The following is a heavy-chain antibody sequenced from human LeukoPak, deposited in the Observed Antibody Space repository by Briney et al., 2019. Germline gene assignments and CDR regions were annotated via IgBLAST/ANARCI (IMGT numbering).Heavy chain of an antibody. V-gene: IGHV6-1*01. Sequence: KPSRTLSLACAISGDSVSSKSGAWNWLRQSPSRGLEWLGRSYYRSKWYNDYAVSVKSRITINPDTSKNQFSLQLNSVTPEDTAVYYCASRSAVAGEFDYWGQGTVVTVSS. J-gene: IGHJ4*02. D-gene: IGHD6-19*01. CDR2: SYYRSKWYN. CDR3: ASRSAVAGEFDY. CDR1: GDSVSSKSGA.